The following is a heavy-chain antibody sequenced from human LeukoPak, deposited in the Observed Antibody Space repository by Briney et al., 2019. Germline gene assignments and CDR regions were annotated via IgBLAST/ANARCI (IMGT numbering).Heavy chain of an antibody. D-gene: IGHD3-10*01. CDR2: IYSGGST. Sequence: GGSLRLSCAASGFTVSSNYMSWVRQAPGKGLEWVSVIYSGGSTYYADSVKGRFTISRDNSKNTLYLQMNSLRAEDTAVYYCAKTGRGYCYDYWGQGTLVTVSS. CDR3: AKTGRGYCYDY. J-gene: IGHJ4*02. V-gene: IGHV3-53*01. CDR1: GFTVSSNY.